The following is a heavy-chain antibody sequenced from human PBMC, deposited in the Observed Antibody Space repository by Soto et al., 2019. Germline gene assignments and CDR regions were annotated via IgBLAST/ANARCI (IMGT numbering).Heavy chain of an antibody. V-gene: IGHV1-3*01. CDR3: ARVLKGLAVAGIVDAFDI. Sequence: QVQLVQSGAEVKKPGASVKVSCKASGYTFTSYAMHWVRQAPGQRLEWMGWINAGNGNTKYSQKFQGRVTITRDTSASTAYMELSSLRSEDTAVYYCARVLKGLAVAGIVDAFDIWGQGTMVTVSS. CDR2: INAGNGNT. D-gene: IGHD6-19*01. J-gene: IGHJ3*02. CDR1: GYTFTSYA.